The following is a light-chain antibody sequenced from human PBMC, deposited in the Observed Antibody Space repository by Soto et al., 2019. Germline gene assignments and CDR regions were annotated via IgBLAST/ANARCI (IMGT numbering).Light chain of an antibody. J-gene: IGLJ1*01. CDR2: EVS. CDR1: SSDVGGYDY. V-gene: IGLV2-14*01. Sequence: QSALTQPASVSGSPGQSITISCTGTSSDVGGYDYVSWYQQHPGKAPKLLIYEVSNRPSEVSYRFSASKSGNTASLTISGLQQADEDAYHCSSFTPGSHLFVFGTGTKLTVL. CDR3: SSFTPGSHLFV.